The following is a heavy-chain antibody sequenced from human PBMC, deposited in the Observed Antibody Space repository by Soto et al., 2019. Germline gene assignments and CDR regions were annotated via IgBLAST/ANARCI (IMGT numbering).Heavy chain of an antibody. Sequence: QVTLKESGPVLVKPTETLTLRCTVSGLSITDSEMGVSWIRQPPGPPLEWLAHIDSSGEKSYRTFLKSRLAISKDTSKSQIVLTMTNMDPADTATYYCARRHLAVAVSPWFDPWGQGSPVTVSS. CDR1: GLSITDSEMG. J-gene: IGHJ5*02. V-gene: IGHV2-26*01. CDR3: ARRHLAVAVSPWFDP. D-gene: IGHD6-19*01. CDR2: IDSSGEK.